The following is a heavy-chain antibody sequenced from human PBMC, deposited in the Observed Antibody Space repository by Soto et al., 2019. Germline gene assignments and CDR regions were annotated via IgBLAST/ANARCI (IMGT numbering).Heavy chain of an antibody. J-gene: IGHJ6*02. Sequence: QVQLVQSGAEVKKPGSSVKVSCKASGGTFSSYAISWVRQAPGQGLEWMGGIIPIFGTANYAQKFQGRGTITADESTSTAYMELSSLRSEDTAVYYCARDHPGGNYGDYSYGMDVWGQGTTVTVSS. CDR2: IIPIFGTA. CDR1: GGTFSSYA. D-gene: IGHD4-17*01. CDR3: ARDHPGGNYGDYSYGMDV. V-gene: IGHV1-69*01.